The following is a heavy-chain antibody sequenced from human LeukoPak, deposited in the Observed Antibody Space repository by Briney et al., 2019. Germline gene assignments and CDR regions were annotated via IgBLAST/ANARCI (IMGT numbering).Heavy chain of an antibody. CDR1: GGSISSYY. CDR2: IYYSGST. J-gene: IGHJ3*02. D-gene: IGHD6-13*01. V-gene: IGHV4-59*01. Sequence: PSETLSLTCTVSGGSISSYYWSWLRQPPGQGLEWIGYIYYSGSTNYNPSLKSRVTISVDTSKNQFSLKLSSVTAADMAVYYCARYLIGAAAGSNAFDIWGQGTMVTVSS. CDR3: ARYLIGAAAGSNAFDI.